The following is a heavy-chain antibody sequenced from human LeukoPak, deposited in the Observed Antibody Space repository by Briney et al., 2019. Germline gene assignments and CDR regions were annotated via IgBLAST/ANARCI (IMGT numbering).Heavy chain of an antibody. CDR2: ISDSGGNT. CDR3: VSRNFFDY. J-gene: IGHJ4*02. D-gene: IGHD2/OR15-2a*01. CDR1: GFTFSSYA. V-gene: IGHV3-23*01. Sequence: GGSLRLSCAASGFTFSSYAMSWVRRAPGKGLEWVSGISDSGGNTYYAGSVKGRFTISRDNSKKTLYLQMNSLRAEDTAVYYWVSRNFFDYWGQGPLVTVSS.